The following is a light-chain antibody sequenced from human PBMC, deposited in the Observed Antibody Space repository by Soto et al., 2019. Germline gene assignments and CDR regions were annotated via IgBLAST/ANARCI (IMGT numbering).Light chain of an antibody. CDR3: QKYNSAPPT. V-gene: IGKV1-27*01. J-gene: IGKJ1*01. CDR2: AAS. CDR1: HGISNY. Sequence: IQMTQSPSSLSASVGDRVTITCRASHGISNYLAWYQQKPGKVPKLLIYAASTLQSGVPSRFSGSGSGTDFTLTISSLQPEDVATCYCQKYNSAPPTFGQGTKLEIK.